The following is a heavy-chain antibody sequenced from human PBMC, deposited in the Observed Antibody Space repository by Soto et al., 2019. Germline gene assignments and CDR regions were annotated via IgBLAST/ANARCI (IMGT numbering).Heavy chain of an antibody. V-gene: IGHV1-69*12. D-gene: IGHD3-9*01. J-gene: IGHJ5*02. CDR2: IIPMYGIA. Sequence: QVQLVQSGAEVKKPGSSVRVSCRTSGGTFKKYGFSWVRQAPGQGLEWMGGIIPMYGIANYGQIFQGRLTITADESTDTVYMDLTSLQSEDTAVYHCAGEVGGTGLHLWGQGTQVTVSS. CDR1: GGTFKKYG. CDR3: AGEVGGTGLHL.